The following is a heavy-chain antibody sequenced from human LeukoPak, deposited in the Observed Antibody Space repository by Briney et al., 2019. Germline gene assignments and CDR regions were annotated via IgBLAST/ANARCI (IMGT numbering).Heavy chain of an antibody. J-gene: IGHJ6*03. CDR2: ISGSGGST. Sequence: GGSLRLSCAASGFTFSDYYMSWIRQAPGKGLEWVSAISGSGGSTYYADSVKGRFTISRDNSKNTLYLQMNSLRAEDTAVYYCAKVIERYCSGGRCYYYYYYMDVWGKGTTVTISS. D-gene: IGHD2-15*01. CDR1: GFTFSDYY. CDR3: AKVIERYCSGGRCYYYYYYMDV. V-gene: IGHV3-23*01.